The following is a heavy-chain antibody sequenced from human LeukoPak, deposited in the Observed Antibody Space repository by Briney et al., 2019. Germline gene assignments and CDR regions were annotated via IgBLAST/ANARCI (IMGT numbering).Heavy chain of an antibody. CDR2: IIPIFGTA. Sequence: SVKVSCKASGGTFSSYAISWVRQAPGQGLEWMGGIIPIFGTANYAQKFQGRVTITTDESTSTAYMELSSLRSEDTAVYYCARDMVAAVESYNWFDPWGQGTLVTVSS. V-gene: IGHV1-69*05. CDR1: GGTFSSYA. J-gene: IGHJ5*02. D-gene: IGHD2-15*01. CDR3: ARDMVAAVESYNWFDP.